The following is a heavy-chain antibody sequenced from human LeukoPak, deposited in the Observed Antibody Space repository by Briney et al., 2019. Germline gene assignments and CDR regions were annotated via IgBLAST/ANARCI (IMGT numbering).Heavy chain of an antibody. CDR2: IGTAGAT. Sequence: TGGSLRLSCAAPGFTFSSYDMHWVRQATGKGLEWVSAIGTAGATYYPGSVKGRFTISRENAKNSLCLQMNSLRAGDTAVYYCARERRGWFDPWGQGTLVTVSS. V-gene: IGHV3-13*01. J-gene: IGHJ5*02. CDR3: ARERRGWFDP. CDR1: GFTFSSYD.